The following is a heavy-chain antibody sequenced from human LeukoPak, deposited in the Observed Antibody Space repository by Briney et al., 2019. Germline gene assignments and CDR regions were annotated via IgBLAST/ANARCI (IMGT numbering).Heavy chain of an antibody. Sequence: PSQTLSLTCAVSGGSISSGGYSWSWIRQPPGKGLEWIGYIYHSGSTYYNPSLKSRVTISVDRSKNQFSLKLSSVTAADTAVCYCARGRLVLYYFDYWGQGTLVTVSS. V-gene: IGHV4-30-2*01. CDR2: IYHSGST. J-gene: IGHJ4*02. D-gene: IGHD4-11*01. CDR3: ARGRLVLYYFDY. CDR1: GGSISSGGYS.